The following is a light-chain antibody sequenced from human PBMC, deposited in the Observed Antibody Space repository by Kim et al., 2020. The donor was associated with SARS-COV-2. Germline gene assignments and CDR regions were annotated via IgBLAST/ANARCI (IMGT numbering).Light chain of an antibody. Sequence: SYELTQALSVSVALGQTGTITCGGNNIGGKNVHWYQQKPGQAPVLVLYRDTKRPSGIPERLSGSNSGNTPTLTISRAQAGDEADYYCQVWESATWVFGGGTQLTVL. J-gene: IGLJ3*02. V-gene: IGLV3-9*01. CDR2: RDT. CDR1: NIGGKN. CDR3: QVWESATWV.